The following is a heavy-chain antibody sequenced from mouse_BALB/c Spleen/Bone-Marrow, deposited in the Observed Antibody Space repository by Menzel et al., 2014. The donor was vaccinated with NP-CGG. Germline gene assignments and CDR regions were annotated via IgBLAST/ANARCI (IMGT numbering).Heavy chain of an antibody. CDR2: IYPGNSDT. CDR3: TTLARSYFDY. Sequence: EVQLQQSGTVLARPGASVKMSCKASGYTFTSYWMHWVKQRPGQGLEWIGTIYPGNSDTTYNQKFKGKAELAAVTSTSTSYMELSSLTNEDSAVYYCTTLARSYFDYWGQGTTLTVSS. J-gene: IGHJ2*01. V-gene: IGHV1-5*01. CDR1: GYTFTSYW.